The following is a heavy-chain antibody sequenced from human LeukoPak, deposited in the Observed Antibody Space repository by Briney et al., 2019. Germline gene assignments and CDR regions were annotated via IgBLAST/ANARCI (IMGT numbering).Heavy chain of an antibody. V-gene: IGHV4-4*02. CDR1: GGSISSSNW. J-gene: IGHJ5*02. Sequence: KPSETLSLTCAVSGGSISSSNWWSWVRQPPGKGLEWIGEIYHSGSTNYNPSLKSRVTLSVDKSKNQFSLKLSSVTAADTAVYYCARGGIAAAGMSWFDPWGQGTLVTVSS. D-gene: IGHD6-13*01. CDR2: IYHSGST. CDR3: ARGGIAAAGMSWFDP.